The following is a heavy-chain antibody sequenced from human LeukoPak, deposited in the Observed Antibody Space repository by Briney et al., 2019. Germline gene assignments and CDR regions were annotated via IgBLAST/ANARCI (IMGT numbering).Heavy chain of an antibody. CDR3: ARDSSGYYYREYYYYYMDV. J-gene: IGHJ6*03. V-gene: IGHV4-59*11. CDR2: IYYSGST. CDR1: GGSISSHY. Sequence: PSETLSLTCTVSGGSISSHYWSWIRQPPGKGLEWIGYIYYSGSTNYNPSLKSRVTVSVDTSKNQFSLKLSSVPAADTAVYYCARDSSGYYYREYYYYYMDVWGKGTTVTVSS. D-gene: IGHD3-22*01.